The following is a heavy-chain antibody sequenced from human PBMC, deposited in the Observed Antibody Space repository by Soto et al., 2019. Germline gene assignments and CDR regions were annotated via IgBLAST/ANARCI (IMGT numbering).Heavy chain of an antibody. CDR3: GRDTSGLDY. J-gene: IGHJ4*02. CDR2: INPNGGNT. CDR1: GYXXXXHX. Sequence: QVQXVXSGAXXXXPXXXVXVSXXXXGYXXXXHXXHRVRQAPGQGLEWMGVINPNGGNTRYAQRFQDRLTLTTDTPTNTVYLDLSSLSSDDTAVYYCGRDTSGLDYWGQGTLVTVSS. V-gene: IGHV1-46*01.